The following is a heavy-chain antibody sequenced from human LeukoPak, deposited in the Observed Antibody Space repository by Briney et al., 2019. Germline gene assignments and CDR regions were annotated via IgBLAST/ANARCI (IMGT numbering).Heavy chain of an antibody. Sequence: GASVKVSCKASGGTFSSYAISWVRQAPGQGLEWMGGIIPIFGTANYAKKFQGRVTITADESTSTAYMELSSLRSEDTAVYYCARDGRAYYYDSSGYYQRAFDIWGQGTMVTVSS. D-gene: IGHD3-22*01. CDR2: IIPIFGTA. J-gene: IGHJ3*02. V-gene: IGHV1-69*13. CDR3: ARDGRAYYYDSSGYYQRAFDI. CDR1: GGTFSSYA.